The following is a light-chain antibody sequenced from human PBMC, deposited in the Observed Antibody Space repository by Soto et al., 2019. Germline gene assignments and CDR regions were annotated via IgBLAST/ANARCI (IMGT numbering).Light chain of an antibody. CDR2: AAS. CDR1: QSLTINY. V-gene: IGKV3-20*01. J-gene: IGKJ4*01. CDR3: QQYGNS. Sequence: IVLTQSPGTLSLSPGDRATLYCRASQSLTINYIAWYQQKPGQAPRLLIYAASSRATGIPDRFSGGGSGTDFTLTISRLEPEDSAVYYCQQYGNSFGGGTKVEIK.